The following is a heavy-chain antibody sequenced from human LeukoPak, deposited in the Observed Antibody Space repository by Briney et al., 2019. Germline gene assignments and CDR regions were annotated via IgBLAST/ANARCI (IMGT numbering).Heavy chain of an antibody. D-gene: IGHD3-22*01. CDR2: IYHSGST. CDR1: GYSISSGYY. V-gene: IGHV4-38-2*02. Sequence: PSETLSLTCTVSGYSISSGYYWGWIRQPPGKGLEWIGSIYHSGSTYYNPSLKSRVTISVDTSKNQFSLKLSSVTAADTAVYYCATLLYYYDSSGYYHFDYWGQGTLVTVSS. J-gene: IGHJ4*02. CDR3: ATLLYYYDSSGYYHFDY.